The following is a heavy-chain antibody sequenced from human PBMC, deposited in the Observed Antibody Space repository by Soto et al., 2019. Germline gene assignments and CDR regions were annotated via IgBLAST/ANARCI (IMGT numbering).Heavy chain of an antibody. CDR1: GFTFSSYS. Sequence: XGSLRLSCAASGFTFSSYSMSWVRQAPGKGLEWVSAISVSGGSTYYADSVKGRFTISRDNSKNTLYLQMNSLRAEDTAVYYCAKDGTYCSSTSCYTGFDSWGQGTLVTVSS. J-gene: IGHJ5*01. CDR3: AKDGTYCSSTSCYTGFDS. CDR2: ISVSGGST. V-gene: IGHV3-23*01. D-gene: IGHD2-2*02.